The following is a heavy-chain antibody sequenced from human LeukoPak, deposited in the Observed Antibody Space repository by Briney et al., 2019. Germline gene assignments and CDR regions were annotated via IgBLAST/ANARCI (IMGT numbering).Heavy chain of an antibody. CDR2: ISSSSSYI. V-gene: IGHV3-21*01. Sequence: GRSLRLSCAASGFTFNDYAMHWVRQAPGKGLEWVSSISSSSSYIYYADSVKGRFTISRDNAKNSLYLQMNSLRAEDTAVYYCARDQSLWLNQLYYFDYWGQGTLVTVSS. CDR1: GFTFNDYA. CDR3: ARDQSLWLNQLYYFDY. D-gene: IGHD3-10*01. J-gene: IGHJ4*02.